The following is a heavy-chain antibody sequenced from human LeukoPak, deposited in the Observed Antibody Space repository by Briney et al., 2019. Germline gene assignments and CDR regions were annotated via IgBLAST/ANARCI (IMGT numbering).Heavy chain of an antibody. CDR3: AKAFFDYYDSSGYYY. V-gene: IGHV3-23*01. D-gene: IGHD3-22*01. CDR1: GFTFSSYA. J-gene: IGHJ4*02. Sequence: GGSLRLSCAASGFTFSSYAMSWVRQAPGKGLEWVSAISGSGGSTYYADSVKGRFTISRDNSKNTLYLQMNSLRAEDTAVYYCAKAFFDYYDSSGYYYWGQGTLVTVSS. CDR2: ISGSGGST.